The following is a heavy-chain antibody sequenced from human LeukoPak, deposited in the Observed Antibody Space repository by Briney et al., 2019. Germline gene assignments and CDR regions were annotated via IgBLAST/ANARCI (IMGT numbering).Heavy chain of an antibody. V-gene: IGHV3-53*01. CDR1: GFTVSSNS. J-gene: IGHJ4*02. CDR2: IYSDNT. D-gene: IGHD4/OR15-4a*01. CDR3: ASRAGAYSHLYDY. Sequence: PGGSLRLSCTVSGFTVSSNSMSCVRQAPGKGLEWVSFIYSDNTHYSDSVKGRFTISRDNSKNTLYLQMNSLRAEDTAVYYCASRAGAYSHLYDYWGQGTLVTVSS.